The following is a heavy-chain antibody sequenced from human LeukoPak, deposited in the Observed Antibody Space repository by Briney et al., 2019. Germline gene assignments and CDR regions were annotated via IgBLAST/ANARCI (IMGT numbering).Heavy chain of an antibody. D-gene: IGHD6-13*01. V-gene: IGHV3-21*01. CDR2: ISSSSSYI. CDR3: AREPYSSSHYGMDV. J-gene: IGHJ6*02. Sequence: GGSLRLTCAASGFTFSSYSMNWVRQAPGKGLEWVSSISSSSSYIYYADSVKGRFTISRDNAKNSLYLQMNSLRAEDTAVYYCAREPYSSSHYGMDVWGQGTTVTVSS. CDR1: GFTFSSYS.